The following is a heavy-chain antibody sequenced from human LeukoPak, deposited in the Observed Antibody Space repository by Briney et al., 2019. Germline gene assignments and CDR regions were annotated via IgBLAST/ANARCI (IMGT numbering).Heavy chain of an antibody. CDR3: ARDKRYAFDN. CDR1: GYTFSSHG. D-gene: IGHD3-9*01. Sequence: VASVKVSCKTAGYTFSSHGISWVRQAPGQGLEWMGWISANSGDTKFAQKFQGRVTMTTETSTNTAYMELRSLRFDDTAIYYCARDKRYAFDNWGQGTLVSVSS. CDR2: ISANSGDT. V-gene: IGHV1-18*01. J-gene: IGHJ4*02.